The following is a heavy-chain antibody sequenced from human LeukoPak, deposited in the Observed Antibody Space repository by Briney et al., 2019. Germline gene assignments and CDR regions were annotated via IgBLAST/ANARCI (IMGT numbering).Heavy chain of an antibody. CDR1: GVTLPNYA. D-gene: IGHD4-23*01. CDR3: SRSLTTVVTPSCIVDC. V-gene: IGHV3-23*01. J-gene: IGHJ4*02. CDR2: ISGDGEST. Sequence: GGSLRLSCAASGVTLPNYAMSWIRQAPGKGLQWVSVISGDGESTYYADSVRGRFTISRDNSKNTMYLQMNTLRAEDTAIYYCSRSLTTVVTPSCIVDCWGQGTLVIVSS.